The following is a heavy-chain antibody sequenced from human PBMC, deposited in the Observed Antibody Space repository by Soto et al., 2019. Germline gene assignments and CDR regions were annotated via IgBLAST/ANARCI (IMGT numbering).Heavy chain of an antibody. CDR2: IYYSGST. CDR3: ARVGRGYSGYDYLFDY. CDR1: GGSISSYY. V-gene: IGHV4-59*01. D-gene: IGHD5-12*01. Sequence: PSETLSLTCTVSGGSISSYYWSWIRQPPGKGLEWIGYIYYSGSTNYNPSLKSRVTISVDTSKNQFSLKLSSVTAADTAVYYCARVGRGYSGYDYLFDYWGQGTLVTVS. J-gene: IGHJ4*02.